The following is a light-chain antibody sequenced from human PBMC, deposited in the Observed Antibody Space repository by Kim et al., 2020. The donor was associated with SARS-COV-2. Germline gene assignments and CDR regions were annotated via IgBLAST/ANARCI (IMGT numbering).Light chain of an antibody. CDR1: SSDVGGYNY. V-gene: IGLV2-8*01. J-gene: IGLJ1*01. CDR3: SSYAGSSIYV. CDR2: EVS. Sequence: QSALTQPPSASGSPGQSVTISCTGTSSDVGGYNYVSWYQQHPGKAPKLMISEVSKRPSGVPDRFSGSKSGNTASLTVSGLQAEDDADYYCSSYAGSSIYVFGAGTKVTVL.